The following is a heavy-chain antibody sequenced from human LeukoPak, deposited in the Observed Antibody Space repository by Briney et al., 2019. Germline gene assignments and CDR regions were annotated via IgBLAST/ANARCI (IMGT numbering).Heavy chain of an antibody. CDR3: ARERRVHFDWLV. V-gene: IGHV4-34*01. D-gene: IGHD3-9*01. CDR2: INHSGST. CDR1: GGSFSGYY. J-gene: IGHJ4*02. Sequence: SETLSLTCAVYGGSFSGYYWSWIRQPPGKGLEWIGEINHSGSTNYNPSLKSRVTISVDTSKNQFSLKLSSVTAADTAVYYCARERRVHFDWLVWGQGTLVTVSS.